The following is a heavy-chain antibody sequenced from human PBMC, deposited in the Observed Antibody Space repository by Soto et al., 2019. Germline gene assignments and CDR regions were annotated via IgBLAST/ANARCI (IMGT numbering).Heavy chain of an antibody. CDR2: IYYSGST. Sequence: PSETLSLTCTVSGGSISGGDYYWSWIRQPPGKGLEWIGYIYYSGSTNYNPSLKSRVTISVDTSKNQFSLKLSSVTAADTAVYYCARELFGRSVWFDPWGQGTLVTVSS. J-gene: IGHJ5*02. CDR1: GGSISGGDYY. D-gene: IGHD3-10*01. V-gene: IGHV4-30-4*02. CDR3: ARELFGRSVWFDP.